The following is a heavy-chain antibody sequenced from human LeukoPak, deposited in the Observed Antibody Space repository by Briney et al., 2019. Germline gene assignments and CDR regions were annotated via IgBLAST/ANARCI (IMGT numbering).Heavy chain of an antibody. D-gene: IGHD6-19*01. CDR1: GFTFSSYG. Sequence: PGGSLRLSCAASGFTFSSYGMHWVRQAPGKGLEWVAVISYDGSNKYYADSVKGRFTISRDNSKNTLYLQMNSLRAEDTAVYYCARDSAIAVAGTKIPFDYWGQGTLVTVSS. CDR3: ARDSAIAVAGTKIPFDY. V-gene: IGHV3-30*03. J-gene: IGHJ4*02. CDR2: ISYDGSNK.